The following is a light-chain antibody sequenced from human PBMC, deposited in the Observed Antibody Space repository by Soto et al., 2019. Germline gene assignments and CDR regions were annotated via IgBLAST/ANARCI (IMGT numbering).Light chain of an antibody. V-gene: IGLV2-14*01. CDR1: SSDVGGYNY. J-gene: IGLJ2*01. CDR2: DVS. Sequence: QSVLTQPASVSGSPGQSIAISCTGSSSDVGGYNYVSWYQQHSGKAPKLMIYDVSNRPSGVSDRFSGSKSGNTASLTISGLQAEDEAEYYCSSYTSSSTVIFGGGTQLTVL. CDR3: SSYTSSSTVI.